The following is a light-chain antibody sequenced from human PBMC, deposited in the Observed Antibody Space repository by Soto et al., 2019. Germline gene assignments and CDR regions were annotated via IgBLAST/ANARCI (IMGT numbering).Light chain of an antibody. V-gene: IGLV2-8*01. J-gene: IGLJ1*01. CDR3: SSYAGSNNPYV. Sequence: QSALTQPPSASGSPGQSVTISCTGTSGDIGGYDYVSWYQQHPGKAPKLMIYEVTKRPLGVSDRFSGSKSGNTASLTVSGLQAEDEADYYCSSYAGSNNPYVFGTGTKLTVL. CDR1: SGDIGGYDY. CDR2: EVT.